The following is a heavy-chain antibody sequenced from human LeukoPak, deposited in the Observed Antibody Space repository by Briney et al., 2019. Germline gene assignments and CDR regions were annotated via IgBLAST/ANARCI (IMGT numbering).Heavy chain of an antibody. D-gene: IGHD3-10*01. CDR1: GGSISSGGYY. J-gene: IGHJ4*02. V-gene: IGHV4-31*03. CDR2: IYYSGST. CDR3: ARGPFRKTYYYGSGSYDFDY. Sequence: PSQTLSLTCTVSGGSISSGGYYWSWIRQHPGKGLEWIGYIYYSGSTYYNPSLKSRVTISVDTSKNQFSLKLSSVTAADTAVYYCARGPFRKTYYYGSGSYDFDYWGQGTLVTVSS.